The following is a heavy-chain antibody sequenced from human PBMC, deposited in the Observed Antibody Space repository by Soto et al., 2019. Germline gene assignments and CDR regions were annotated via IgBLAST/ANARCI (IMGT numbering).Heavy chain of an antibody. V-gene: IGHV3-33*01. CDR3: ARDWGEMATITTGGFDY. CDR1: GFTFSSYG. Sequence: QVQLVESGGGVVQPGRSLRLSCAASGFTFSSYGMHWVRQAPGKGLEWVAVIWYDGSNKYYADSVKGRFTISRDNSKNTLYLQMNSLRAEDTAVYYCARDWGEMATITTGGFDYWGQGTLVTVSS. J-gene: IGHJ4*02. CDR2: IWYDGSNK. D-gene: IGHD4-4*01.